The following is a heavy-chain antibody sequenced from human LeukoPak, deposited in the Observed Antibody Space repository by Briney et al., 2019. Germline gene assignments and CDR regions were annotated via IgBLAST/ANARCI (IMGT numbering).Heavy chain of an antibody. CDR2: IKQDGSEK. D-gene: IGHD2-15*01. Sequence: PGGSPRLSCAASGFTFSSYWMSWVRQAPGKGLEWVANIKQDGSEKYYVDSVKGRFTISRDNAKNSLYLHMNSLRAEDTAVYYCASLVYYYYYMDVWGKGTTVTVSS. J-gene: IGHJ6*03. CDR3: ASLVYYYYYMDV. CDR1: GFTFSSYW. V-gene: IGHV3-7*01.